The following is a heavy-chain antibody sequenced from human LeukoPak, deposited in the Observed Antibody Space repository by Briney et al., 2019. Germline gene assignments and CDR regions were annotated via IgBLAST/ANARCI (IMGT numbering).Heavy chain of an antibody. Sequence: ASVKVSCKASGYTFTSYGISWVRQAPGQGLEWMGWINPNSGGTNYAQKFQGRVTMTRDTSISTAYMELSRLRSDDTAVYYCAILYYYDSSGYYEGFDYFDYWGQGTLVTVSS. CDR3: AILYYYDSSGYYEGFDYFDY. V-gene: IGHV1-2*02. D-gene: IGHD3-22*01. CDR1: GYTFTSYG. J-gene: IGHJ4*02. CDR2: INPNSGGT.